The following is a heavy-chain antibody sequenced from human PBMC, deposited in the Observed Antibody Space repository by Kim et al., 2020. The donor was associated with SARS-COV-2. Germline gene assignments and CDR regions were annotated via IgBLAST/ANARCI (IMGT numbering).Heavy chain of an antibody. V-gene: IGHV4-30-2*01. J-gene: IGHJ6*02. CDR3: ARYCSSTSCPSHGMDV. Sequence: LKSRVTISVARSKNQFSLKLSSVTAADTAVYYCARYCSSTSCPSHGMDVWGQGTTVTVSS. D-gene: IGHD2-2*01.